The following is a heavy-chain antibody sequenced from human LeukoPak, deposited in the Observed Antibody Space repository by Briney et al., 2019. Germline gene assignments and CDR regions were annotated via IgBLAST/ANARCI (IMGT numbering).Heavy chain of an antibody. CDR3: ARDEVSGGWYNH. Sequence: GASVKVSCKASGYTFTSRGISWVRQAPGQGLEWMGWINCHNGNTNYAQKLQGRLTMTTGTSTSTAYMELRSLRSDDTAVYYCARDEVSGGWYNHWGQGTLVTVSS. CDR2: INCHNGNT. V-gene: IGHV1-18*04. J-gene: IGHJ4*02. D-gene: IGHD6-19*01. CDR1: GYTFTSRG.